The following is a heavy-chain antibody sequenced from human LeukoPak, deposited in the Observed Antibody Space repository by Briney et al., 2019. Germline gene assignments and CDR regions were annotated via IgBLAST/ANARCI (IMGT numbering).Heavy chain of an antibody. CDR1: GGSISSGDYY. Sequence: SETLSLTCTVSGGSISSGDYYWSWIRQPPGKGLEWIGYIYYSGSTYYNPSLKSRVTISVDTSKNQFSLKLSSVTAADTAVYYCARGSLVSGGSAKSWFDPWGQGTLVTVSS. CDR2: IYYSGST. V-gene: IGHV4-30-4*01. D-gene: IGHD2-15*01. CDR3: ARGSLVSGGSAKSWFDP. J-gene: IGHJ5*02.